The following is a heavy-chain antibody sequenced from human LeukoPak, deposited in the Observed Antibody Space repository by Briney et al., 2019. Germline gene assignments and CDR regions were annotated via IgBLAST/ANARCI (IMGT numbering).Heavy chain of an antibody. Sequence: GGSLRLSCAASGFTFSSYAMSWVRQAPGKGLEWVSAISGSGGSTYYADSVKGRFTISRDNSKNTLYLQMNSLRAEDTAVYYCATMGGDSSGYFYYYYGMDVWSQGTTVTVSS. CDR3: ATMGGDSSGYFYYYYGMDV. V-gene: IGHV3-23*01. CDR1: GFTFSSYA. CDR2: ISGSGGST. J-gene: IGHJ6*02. D-gene: IGHD3-22*01.